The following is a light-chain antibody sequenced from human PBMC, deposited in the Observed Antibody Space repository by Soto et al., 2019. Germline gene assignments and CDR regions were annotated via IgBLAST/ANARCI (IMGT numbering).Light chain of an antibody. V-gene: IGLV2-8*01. CDR1: SSDVGGYNF. CDR2: EVS. CDR3: SSYAGGNNLV. Sequence: QSALTQPPSASGSPGQSVTVSCTGTSSDVGGYNFVSWYQQHPGKAPKLMIYEVSQRPSGVPARFSGSKSGNTASLTVSGLQADDEGDYYCSSYAGGNNLVFGGGTKLTVL. J-gene: IGLJ2*01.